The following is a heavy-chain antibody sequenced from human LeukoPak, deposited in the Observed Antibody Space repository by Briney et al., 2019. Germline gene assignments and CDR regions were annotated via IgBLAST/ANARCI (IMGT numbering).Heavy chain of an antibody. CDR1: GFTFSSYG. D-gene: IGHD6-13*01. CDR3: AKGRGIWQQLVLRS. V-gene: IGHV3-30*18. Sequence: GGSLRLSCAASGFTFSSYGMHWVRQAPGKGLEWVAVISYDGSNKYYADSVKGRFTISRDNSKNTLYLQMNSLRAEDTAVYDCAKGRGIWQQLVLRSWGQGTLVTVSS. J-gene: IGHJ4*02. CDR2: ISYDGSNK.